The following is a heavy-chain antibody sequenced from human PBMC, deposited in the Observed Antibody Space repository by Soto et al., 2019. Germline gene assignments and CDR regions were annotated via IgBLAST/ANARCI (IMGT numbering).Heavy chain of an antibody. J-gene: IGHJ6*02. D-gene: IGHD3-9*01. CDR3: ARADYEILTGSYAMDV. CDR2: VSTTGAT. CDR1: DDFISSYY. Sequence: QVQLQESGPRLVKPSETLSLTCTVSDDFISSYYWNWIRQPAGKGLEWIGRVSTTGATNYNPSLQRPVTMSLDTSKKQFSLKLTSVTAADTAVYFCARADYEILTGSYAMDVWGQGTTVTVSS. V-gene: IGHV4-4*07.